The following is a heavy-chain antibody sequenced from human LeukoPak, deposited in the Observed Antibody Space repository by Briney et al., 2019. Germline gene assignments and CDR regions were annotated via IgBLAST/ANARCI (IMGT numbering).Heavy chain of an antibody. CDR2: TYYRSKWYN. D-gene: IGHD6-13*01. V-gene: IGHV6-1*01. CDR1: GDSVSSNSAA. CDR3: ARARAAGMNWFDP. J-gene: IGHJ5*02. Sequence: SQTLSLTCAISGDSVSSNSAAWNWIRQSPPRGLEWLGRTYYRSKWYNDYAVSVKSRITINPDTSKNQFSLQLNSVTPEDTAVYYCARARAAGMNWFDPWGQGTLVTVSS.